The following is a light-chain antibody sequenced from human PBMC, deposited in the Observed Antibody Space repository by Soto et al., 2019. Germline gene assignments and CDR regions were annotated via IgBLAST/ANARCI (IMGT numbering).Light chain of an antibody. J-gene: IGKJ1*01. CDR2: AAS. Sequence: DIQMTQSPSSLSASVGDRVTITCRASQGIIDYLAWYQQKPGKPPKLLIYAASTLKSGVPSRLSGSGAGTDFTLTISSLQPEDVATFYCQTYNSAPRTFGQGTKVAIK. CDR1: QGIIDY. CDR3: QTYNSAPRT. V-gene: IGKV1-27*01.